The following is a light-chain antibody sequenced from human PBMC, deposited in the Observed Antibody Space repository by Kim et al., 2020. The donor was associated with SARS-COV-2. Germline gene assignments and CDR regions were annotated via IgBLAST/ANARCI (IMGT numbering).Light chain of an antibody. CDR1: QTINNK. Sequence: ATLSVSPGERATLSCRASQTINNKLVWYQHKPGQAPRLLIYDATTRATGVPARFIGSGSETDFTLTISSLQSEDFAVYYCQQSNDWPPLTFGQGTKVDI. V-gene: IGKV3-15*01. CDR3: QQSNDWPPLT. J-gene: IGKJ1*01. CDR2: DAT.